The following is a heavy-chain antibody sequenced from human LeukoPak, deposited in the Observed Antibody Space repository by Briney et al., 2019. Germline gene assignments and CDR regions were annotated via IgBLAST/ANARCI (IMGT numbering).Heavy chain of an antibody. CDR3: ARVAGYTTDWYGGGDDY. CDR2: INIESGNP. Sequence: ASVKVSCKASGYTFMSYALSWVRQAPGQGLEWMGWINIESGNPTYAQGFTGRFVFSLDTSVCTAYLQISSLKADDTAVYYCARVAGYTTDWYGGGDDYWGQGTLVTVSS. D-gene: IGHD6-19*01. J-gene: IGHJ4*02. V-gene: IGHV7-4-1*02. CDR1: GYTFMSYA.